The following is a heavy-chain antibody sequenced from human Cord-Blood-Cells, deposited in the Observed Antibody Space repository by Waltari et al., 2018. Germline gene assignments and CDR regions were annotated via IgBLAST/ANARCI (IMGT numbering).Heavy chain of an antibody. D-gene: IGHD3-10*01. V-gene: IGHV4-39*01. J-gene: IGHJ5*02. CDR1: GGSISSSSYY. CDR3: ARQGVTMVRRTFDP. Sequence: QLQLQESGPGLVKPSETLSLTCTVSGGSISSSSYYWGWIRQPPGKGLEWIGSIYYSGSTYYNPSLKSRVTISVDTSKNQFSVKLSSVTAADTAVYYCARQGVTMVRRTFDPWGQGTLVTVSS. CDR2: IYYSGST.